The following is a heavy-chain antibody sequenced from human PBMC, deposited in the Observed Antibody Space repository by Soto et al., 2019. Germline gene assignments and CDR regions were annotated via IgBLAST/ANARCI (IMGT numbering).Heavy chain of an antibody. V-gene: IGHV3-48*04. CDR3: SIRSSYYDSSGYFDY. J-gene: IGHJ4*02. D-gene: IGHD3-22*01. Sequence: GGSRRLSCTASGFTFSTYSMNWVRQAPGKGLEWISYISSSGSTIYYADSVKGRFTISRDNAKNTLYLQMNSLRAEDTAVYYCSIRSSYYDSSGYFDYRGQGTLVTVSS. CDR1: GFTFSTYS. CDR2: ISSSGSTI.